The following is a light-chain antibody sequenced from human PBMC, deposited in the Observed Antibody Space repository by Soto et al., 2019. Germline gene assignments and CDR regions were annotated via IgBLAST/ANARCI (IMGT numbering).Light chain of an antibody. J-gene: IGLJ1*01. Sequence: QSALTQPASVSGSPGQSITISCSGTSSDVGGYNYVSWYQQHPGKAPKLLIFEVTSRPSWVSDRFSGSKSANTASLTISGLQPDDEADYYCGSYTARSTHVFGPGTKVTVL. CDR2: EVT. CDR3: GSYTARSTHV. V-gene: IGLV2-14*01. CDR1: SSDVGGYNY.